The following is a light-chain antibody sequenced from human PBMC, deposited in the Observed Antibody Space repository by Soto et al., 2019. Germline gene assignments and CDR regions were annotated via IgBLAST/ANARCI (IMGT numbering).Light chain of an antibody. CDR2: DAS. J-gene: IGKJ2*01. Sequence: DIQMTQSPSSLSASVGDRVTITCRASQSISSYLNWYQQKPGKAPKLLIYDASSLQSGVPSRFSGSGSGTAFTLTISSLQPEDFATYYCQQSYSTPYTVGQGTKLEIK. CDR3: QQSYSTPYT. V-gene: IGKV1-39*01. CDR1: QSISSY.